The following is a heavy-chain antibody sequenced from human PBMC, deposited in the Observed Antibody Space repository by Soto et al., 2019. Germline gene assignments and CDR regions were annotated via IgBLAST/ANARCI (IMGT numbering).Heavy chain of an antibody. D-gene: IGHD2-2*01. V-gene: IGHV3-11*01. CDR3: EREENCSSTSCWKYYYYMDV. J-gene: IGHJ6*03. Sequence: GGSLRLSCAASGFTFSDYYMSWIRQAPGKGLEWVSYISSSGSTIYYADSVKGRFTISRDNAKNSLYLQMNSLRAEDTDVYYCEREENCSSTSCWKYYYYMDVWGKGTTVTVSS. CDR2: ISSSGSTI. CDR1: GFTFSDYY.